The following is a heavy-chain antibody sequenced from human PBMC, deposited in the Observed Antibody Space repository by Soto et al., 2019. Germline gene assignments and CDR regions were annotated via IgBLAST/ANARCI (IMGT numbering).Heavy chain of an antibody. D-gene: IGHD5-18*01. CDR2: SHQSGNT. J-gene: IGHJ4*02. CDR1: GVSISSHDW. CDR3: ATRDTGRVY. V-gene: IGHV4-4*02. Sequence: QVQLQESGPGLVKPSGTLSLTCAVSGVSISSHDWWTWVRQPPGKGLEWIGESHQSGNTNYNSSLESRVTISLDKSKHQFSLQLSYVTVADSAVYYCATRDTGRVYWGQGTLVTVSS.